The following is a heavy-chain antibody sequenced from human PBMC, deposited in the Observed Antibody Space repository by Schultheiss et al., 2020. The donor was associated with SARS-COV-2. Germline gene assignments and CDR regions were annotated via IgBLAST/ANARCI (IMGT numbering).Heavy chain of an antibody. CDR3: ASNDYGPTRGAFDI. Sequence: GGSLRLSCAASGFTFSSYAMHWVRQAPGKGLEWVAVISYDGSNKYYADSVKGRFTISKDNSKNTLYLQMNSLRAEDTAVYYCASNDYGPTRGAFDIWGQGTMVTVSS. D-gene: IGHD4-17*01. V-gene: IGHV3-30-3*01. CDR2: ISYDGSNK. CDR1: GFTFSSYA. J-gene: IGHJ3*02.